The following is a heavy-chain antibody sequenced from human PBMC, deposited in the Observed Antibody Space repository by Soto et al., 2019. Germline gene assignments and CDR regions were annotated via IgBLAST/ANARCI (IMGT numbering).Heavy chain of an antibody. Sequence: ASVKVSCKASGYTFTSYGISWVRQAPGQGLEWMGWISAYNGNTNYAQKLQGRVTMTTDTSTSTAYMELRSLRSDDTAVYYCARDLMYDSSGYYPYYFDYRGQGPLVTVSS. V-gene: IGHV1-18*01. J-gene: IGHJ4*02. CDR2: ISAYNGNT. D-gene: IGHD3-22*01. CDR3: ARDLMYDSSGYYPYYFDY. CDR1: GYTFTSYG.